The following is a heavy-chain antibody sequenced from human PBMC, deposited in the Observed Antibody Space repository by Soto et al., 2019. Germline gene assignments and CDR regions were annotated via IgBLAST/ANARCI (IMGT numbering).Heavy chain of an antibody. J-gene: IGHJ4*02. CDR2: IKSKTDGGTT. Sequence: GGSLRLSCAASGFTFSNAWMSWVRQAPGKGLEWVGRIKSKTDGGTTDYAAPVKGRFTISRDDSKNTLYLQMNSLKTEDTAVYYCTTDQPAYYYGSGSYYDDYWGQGTLVTVSS. V-gene: IGHV3-15*01. CDR1: GFTFSNAW. CDR3: TTDQPAYYYGSGSYYDDY. D-gene: IGHD3-10*01.